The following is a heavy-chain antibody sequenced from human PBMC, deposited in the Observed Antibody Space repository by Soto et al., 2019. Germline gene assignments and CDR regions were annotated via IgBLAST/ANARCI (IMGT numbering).Heavy chain of an antibody. J-gene: IGHJ4*02. V-gene: IGHV4-59*12. D-gene: IGHD4-17*01. CDR2: IYYSGST. Sequence: SETLSLTCTVSGGSISSYYWSWIRQPPGKGLEWIGYIYYSGSTNYNPSLKSRVTISVDKSKNQFSLKLSSVTAADTAVYYCARRYGVYFDYWSQGTLVTVSS. CDR1: GGSISSYY. CDR3: ARRYGVYFDY.